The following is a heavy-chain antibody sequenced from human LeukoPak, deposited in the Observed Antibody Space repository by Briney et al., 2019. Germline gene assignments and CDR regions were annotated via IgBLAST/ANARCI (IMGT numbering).Heavy chain of an antibody. CDR3: ARSGCSGGTCFFDY. J-gene: IGHJ4*02. V-gene: IGHV1-46*01. CDR2: INPRGGST. CDR1: GYTFTSYG. Sequence: ASVKVSCKASGYTFTSYGLNWVRQAPGQGPEWMGIINPRGGSTDYAQKFQGRVTMTRDMSTSTVYMELSSLRSEDTAVYYCARSGCSGGTCFFDYWGQGTLVTVSS. D-gene: IGHD2-15*01.